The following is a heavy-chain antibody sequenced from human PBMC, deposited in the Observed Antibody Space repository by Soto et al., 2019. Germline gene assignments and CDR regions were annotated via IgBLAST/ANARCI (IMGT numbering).Heavy chain of an antibody. CDR1: GYTFTSYD. CDR2: MNPNSGNT. Sequence: ASVKVSCEASGYTFTSYDINWVRQATGQGLEWMGWMNPNSGNTGYAQKFQGRVTMTRNTSISTAYMELSSLRSEDTAVYYCARGLIGSGWSYYYYYYGMDVWGQGTTVTV. CDR3: ARGLIGSGWSYYYYYYGMDV. D-gene: IGHD6-19*01. J-gene: IGHJ6*02. V-gene: IGHV1-8*01.